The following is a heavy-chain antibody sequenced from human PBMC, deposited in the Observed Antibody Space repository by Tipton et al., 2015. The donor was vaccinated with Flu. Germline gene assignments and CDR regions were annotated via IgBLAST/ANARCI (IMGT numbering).Heavy chain of an antibody. Sequence: TLSLTCTVSGGSISSYYWSWIRQPPGKGLEWIGYIYYSGSTNYNPSLKSRVTISVDTSKNQFSLKLSSVTSADTPVYYCARYGTYDGSRYFQHWGQGTLVTVSS. CDR1: GGSISSYY. CDR2: IYYSGST. V-gene: IGHV4-59*01. D-gene: IGHD1-26*01. J-gene: IGHJ1*01. CDR3: ARYGTYDGSRYFQH.